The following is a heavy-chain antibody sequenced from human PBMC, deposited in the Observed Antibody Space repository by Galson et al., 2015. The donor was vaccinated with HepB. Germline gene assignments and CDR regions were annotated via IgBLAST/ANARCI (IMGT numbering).Heavy chain of an antibody. V-gene: IGHV3-48*01. J-gene: IGHJ2*01. Sequence: SLRLSCAVSGFSLSAYSMSWVRQAPGEGLEWISYISSQSWTIYHADSVKGRFTISRDNARNSLDLQMTSLRAEDTAVYYCARGSGPTGNHYWYFDLWGRGTLVTVSS. CDR2: ISSQSWTI. CDR1: GFSLSAYS. D-gene: IGHD1-14*01. CDR3: ARGSGPTGNHYWYFDL.